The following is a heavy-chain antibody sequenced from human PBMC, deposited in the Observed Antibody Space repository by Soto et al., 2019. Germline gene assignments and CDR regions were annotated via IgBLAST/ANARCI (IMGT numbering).Heavy chain of an antibody. J-gene: IGHJ4*02. CDR2: ISGSGGST. D-gene: IGHD5-12*01. Sequence: GGSLRLSCAASGFTFSSYAMSWVRQAPGKGLEWVSSISGSGGSTYYADSVKGRFTISRGNSKNTLYLQMNSLRAEDTAVYYCVRDLKDGYADFDSWGQGTPVTVSS. CDR3: VRDLKDGYADFDS. V-gene: IGHV3-23*01. CDR1: GFTFSSYA.